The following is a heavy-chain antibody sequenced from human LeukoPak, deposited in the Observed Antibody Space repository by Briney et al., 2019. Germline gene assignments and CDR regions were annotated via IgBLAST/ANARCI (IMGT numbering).Heavy chain of an antibody. CDR2: ISGNSNNI. CDR3: ARDPRARGSYLYAFDI. CDR1: GFILSNYN. V-gene: IGHV3-21*01. D-gene: IGHD1-26*01. Sequence: GGSLRLSCAASGFILSNYNMNWVRRAPGKGLEWVSSISGNSNNINYADSVKGRFTISRGNAKNSLYLQMNSLRAEDTAVYYCARDPRARGSYLYAFDIWGQGTMVTVSS. J-gene: IGHJ3*02.